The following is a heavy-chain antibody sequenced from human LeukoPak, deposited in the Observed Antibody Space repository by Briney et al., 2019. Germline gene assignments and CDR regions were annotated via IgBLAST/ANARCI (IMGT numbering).Heavy chain of an antibody. CDR3: AKDHSSDWYRMGDY. D-gene: IGHD6-19*01. CDR1: GFTFTNYV. J-gene: IGHJ4*02. V-gene: IGHV3-23*01. Sequence: PGGSLRLSCAASGFTFTNYVMSWVRQAPGKGLEWVSSISGGGGTTYYADSVKGRFAISRDNSKDTLYLQLNSLTAEDTAVYYCAKDHSSDWYRMGDYWGQGTLVTVSS. CDR2: ISGGGGTT.